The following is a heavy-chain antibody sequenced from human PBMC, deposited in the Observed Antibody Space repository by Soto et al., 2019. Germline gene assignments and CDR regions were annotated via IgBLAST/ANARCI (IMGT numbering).Heavy chain of an antibody. Sequence: QVQRVESGGGLVQPGRSRGLSFAAPGFPSSTYGRHGVRKAPGRGRGGGAVISYDGSNKYYADSLKGRFTISRDNSKNTLYLQMNSLRAEDTAVYYCAKERGAYCGGDCYSGLDYWGQGTLVTVSS. CDR1: GFPSSTYG. D-gene: IGHD2-21*02. V-gene: IGHV3-30*18. J-gene: IGHJ4*02. CDR2: ISYDGSNK. CDR3: AKERGAYCGGDCYSGLDY.